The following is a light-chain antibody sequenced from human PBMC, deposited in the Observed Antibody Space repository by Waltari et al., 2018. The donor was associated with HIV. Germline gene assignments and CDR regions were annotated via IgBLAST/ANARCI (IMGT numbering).Light chain of an antibody. CDR2: EVT. Sequence: QSVLTHPPSVSAAPGQSITISCTGTSSDVVCYNLVSSYQHPPHNAPQVVMYEVTKRPSGVSNRFSGAKSGNKASMTISGLQAEDEADYYCCSYGGSRGVVFGGGTKVTVL. CDR3: CSYGGSRGVV. CDR1: SSDVVCYNL. J-gene: IGLJ2*01. V-gene: IGLV2-23*02.